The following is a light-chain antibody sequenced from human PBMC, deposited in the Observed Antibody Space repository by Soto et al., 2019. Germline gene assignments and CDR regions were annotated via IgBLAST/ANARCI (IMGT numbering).Light chain of an antibody. Sequence: AIRMTQSPSSFSASTGDRVTITCRASQGISSYLAWYQQKPGKAPKLLIYAASTLQSGVPSRFSGSGSGTDFTLTIRCLQAEDVATYYGQQYYSYPPLTFGGGTKVEIK. J-gene: IGKJ4*01. CDR1: QGISSY. V-gene: IGKV1-8*01. CDR3: QQYYSYPPLT. CDR2: AAS.